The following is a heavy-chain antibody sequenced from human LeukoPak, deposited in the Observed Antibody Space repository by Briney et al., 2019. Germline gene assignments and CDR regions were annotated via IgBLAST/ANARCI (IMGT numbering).Heavy chain of an antibody. CDR2: INHSGST. Sequence: SETLSLTCAVYGGSFSGYYWSWIRRPPGKGLEWIGEINHSGSTNYNPSLKSRVTISVDTSKNQFSLKLSSVTAADTAVYYCARANSSGFDYWGQGTLVTVSS. J-gene: IGHJ4*02. CDR3: ARANSSGFDY. D-gene: IGHD6-19*01. CDR1: GGSFSGYY. V-gene: IGHV4-34*01.